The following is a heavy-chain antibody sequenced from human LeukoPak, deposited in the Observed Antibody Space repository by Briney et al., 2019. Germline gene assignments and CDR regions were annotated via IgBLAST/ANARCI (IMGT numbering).Heavy chain of an antibody. CDR2: MNPNSGNT. CDR1: GYTFTSYD. D-gene: IGHD2-15*01. V-gene: IGHV1-8*01. J-gene: IGHJ4*02. Sequence: ASVKVSCKASGYTFTSYDINWLRQATGHGLEWIGWMNPNSGNTGYAQKFQGRVTMTRNTSISTAYMELSSLRSEDTAVYYCARGRLGGSYLGTSFDYWGQGTLVTVSS. CDR3: ARGRLGGSYLGTSFDY.